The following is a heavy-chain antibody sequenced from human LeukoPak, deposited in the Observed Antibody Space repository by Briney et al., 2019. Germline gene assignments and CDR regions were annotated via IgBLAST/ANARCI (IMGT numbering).Heavy chain of an antibody. CDR2: MNPNSGNT. J-gene: IGHJ3*02. CDR3: ARPRNYYDRENAFDI. D-gene: IGHD3-22*01. V-gene: IGHV1-8*01. Sequence: GASVKVSCKASGYTFTSYDINWVRQATGQGLEWMGWMNPNSGNTGYAQKFQGRVTMTRDTSISTAYMELSRLRSDDTAVYYCARPRNYYDRENAFDIWGQGTMVTVSS. CDR1: GYTFTSYD.